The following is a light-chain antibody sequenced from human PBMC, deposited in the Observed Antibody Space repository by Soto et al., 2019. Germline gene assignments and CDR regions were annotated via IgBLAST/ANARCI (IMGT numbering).Light chain of an antibody. CDR1: QTISSW. CDR2: DAS. V-gene: IGKV1-5*01. Sequence: IQITQSPSTLSGSLGDRVTITCRASQTISSWLAWYQQKPGKAPKLLMYDASSLQSGVPSRFSGSGSGTEFTLTISRLQTDDFATYYCQQYNSYLVTFGGGTKVDI. CDR3: QQYNSYLVT. J-gene: IGKJ4*01.